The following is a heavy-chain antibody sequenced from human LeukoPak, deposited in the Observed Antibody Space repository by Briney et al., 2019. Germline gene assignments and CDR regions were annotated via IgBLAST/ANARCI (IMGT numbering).Heavy chain of an antibody. CDR3: ARGGGDSYGYWYWFDP. CDR2: IYHSGST. J-gene: IGHJ5*02. Sequence: SETLSLTCAVSGGSISSGGYSWSWIRQPPGKGLEWIGYIYHSGSTYYNPSLKSRVTISVDRSKNQFSLKLSSVTAADTAVYYCARGGGDSYGYWYWFDPWGQGTLVTVSS. D-gene: IGHD5-18*01. V-gene: IGHV4-30-2*01. CDR1: GGSISSGGYS.